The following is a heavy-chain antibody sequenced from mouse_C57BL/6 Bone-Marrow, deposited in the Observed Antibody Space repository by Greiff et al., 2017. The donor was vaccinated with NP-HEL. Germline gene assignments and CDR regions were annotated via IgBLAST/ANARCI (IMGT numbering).Heavy chain of an antibody. CDR2: ISRGGTYT. Sequence: EVELVESGGGLVKPGGSLNVSCAASGFIFSSYVMSWVRQTPEKRLDWVATISRGGTYTYYPDSVKGRFTISRDNANNTLYLHMSSLRSEDTAIFYCVRLSSTVLGGDFYAMDYWGQGTSVTVSS. J-gene: IGHJ4*01. D-gene: IGHD1-1*01. CDR3: VRLSSTVLGGDFYAMDY. CDR1: GFIFSSYV. V-gene: IGHV5-9-3*01.